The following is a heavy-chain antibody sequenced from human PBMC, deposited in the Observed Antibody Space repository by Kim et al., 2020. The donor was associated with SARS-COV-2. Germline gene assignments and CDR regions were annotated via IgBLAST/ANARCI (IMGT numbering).Heavy chain of an antibody. Sequence: SETLSLTCAVSGGSISSSNWWSWVRQPPGKGLEWIGEIYHSGSTNYNPSLKSRVTISVDKSKNQFSLKLSSVTAADTAVYYCARWIQLWLRGYYYYGMDVWGQGTTVTVSS. J-gene: IGHJ6*02. CDR1: GGSISSSNW. D-gene: IGHD5-18*01. CDR3: ARWIQLWLRGYYYYGMDV. V-gene: IGHV4-4*02. CDR2: IYHSGST.